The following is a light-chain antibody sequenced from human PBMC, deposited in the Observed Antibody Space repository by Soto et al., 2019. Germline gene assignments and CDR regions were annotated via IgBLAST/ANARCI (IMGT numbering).Light chain of an antibody. CDR2: VAS. J-gene: IGKJ1*01. CDR1: LGISSS. CDR3: QKYGTSGT. Sequence: EIVLTQSPATLSVSPGERATLSCRASLGISSSLSCYQQKPVQAPRLLIYVASNRATVIPDRFSGSGSGTDTTRTISRLELEDFSGYYRQKYGTSGTFGQGTKVDIK. V-gene: IGKV3-20*01.